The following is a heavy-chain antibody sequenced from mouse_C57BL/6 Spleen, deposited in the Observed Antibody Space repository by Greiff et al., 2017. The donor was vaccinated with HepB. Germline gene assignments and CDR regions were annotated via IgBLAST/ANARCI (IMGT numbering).Heavy chain of an antibody. CDR2: IRNKANGYPT. D-gene: IGHD4-1*01. V-gene: IGHV7-3*01. CDR1: GFTFTDYY. CDR3: ARYRRTGTFIDY. Sequence: EVNLVESGGGLVQPGGSLSLSCAASGFTFTDYYMSWVRQPPGKELEWLGFIRNKANGYPTEYRASGKGRFTISRDKSKSILYLQMNALRAEDSATYYCARYRRTGTFIDYWGQGTTLTVSS. J-gene: IGHJ2*01.